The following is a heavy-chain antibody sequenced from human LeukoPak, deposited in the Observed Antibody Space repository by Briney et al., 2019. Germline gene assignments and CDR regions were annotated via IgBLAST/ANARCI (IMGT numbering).Heavy chain of an antibody. J-gene: IGHJ4*02. CDR3: SRVGSSGWPNYFDS. CDR2: IGTSGDT. Sequence: PGGSLRLSCAASGFTFSSYDMHWVRQATGKGLEWVSVIGTSGDTYYAGSVKGRFTISRETAKNSLYLQMNNLTAGDTAVYFCSRVGSSGWPNYFDSWGQGTLVTVSS. V-gene: IGHV3-13*04. D-gene: IGHD6-19*01. CDR1: GFTFSSYD.